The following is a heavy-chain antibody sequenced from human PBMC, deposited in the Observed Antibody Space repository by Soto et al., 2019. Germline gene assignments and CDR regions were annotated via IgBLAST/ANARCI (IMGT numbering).Heavy chain of an antibody. CDR1: GGSISSSGNH. J-gene: IGHJ5*02. CDR3: AHEMEWMLQIFNP. D-gene: IGHD3-3*01. V-gene: IGHV4-39*01. Sequence: SETLSLTCTVSGGSISSSGNHWGWIREPPGKGLEWIASIFYSGTTYYNPSLKSRVTISVDTFKNQFSLKVNSVTAADTAVYYCAHEMEWMLQIFNPWGQGILVTVSS. CDR2: IFYSGTT.